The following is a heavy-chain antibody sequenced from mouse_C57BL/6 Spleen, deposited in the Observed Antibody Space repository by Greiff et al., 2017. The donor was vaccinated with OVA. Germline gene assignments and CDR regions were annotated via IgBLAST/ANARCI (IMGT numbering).Heavy chain of an antibody. Sequence: QVQLQQSGPELVKPGASVKLSCKASGYTFTSYDINWVKQRPGQGLEWIGWIYPRDGSTKYNEKFKGKATLTVDTSSSTAYMELHSLTSEDSAVYFCARGGYSNYVSMDDWGQGTSVTVSS. J-gene: IGHJ4*01. CDR1: GYTFTSYD. CDR2: IYPRDGST. D-gene: IGHD2-5*01. CDR3: ARGGYSNYVSMDD. V-gene: IGHV1-85*01.